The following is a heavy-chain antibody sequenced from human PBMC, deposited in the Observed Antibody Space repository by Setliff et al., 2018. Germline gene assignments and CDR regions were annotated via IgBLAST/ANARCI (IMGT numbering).Heavy chain of an antibody. V-gene: IGHV1-18*04. J-gene: IGHJ4*02. CDR2: ISAYSGNT. CDR1: GYTFSNYG. Sequence: ASVKVSCKASGYTFSNYGITWVRQAPGQGLEWMGWISAYSGNTKYALTLQGRVTMTTDTSTSTAYMDLRSLRSDDTAVYYCARDADYYDSSENPIVDYWGQGTLVTVSS. CDR3: ARDADYYDSSENPIVDY. D-gene: IGHD3-22*01.